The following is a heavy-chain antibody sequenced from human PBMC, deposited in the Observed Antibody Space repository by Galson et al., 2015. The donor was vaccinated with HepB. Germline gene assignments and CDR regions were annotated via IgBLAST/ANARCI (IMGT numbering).Heavy chain of an antibody. CDR2: IYYSGST. V-gene: IGHV4-59*01. CDR3: ARDSGKGLDY. D-gene: IGHD5-12*01. CDR1: GGSISSYY. Sequence: TLSLTCTVSGGSISSYYWSWIRQPPGKGLEWIGYIYYSGSTNYNPSLKSRVTISVDTSKNQFSLKLSSVTAADTAVYYCARDSGKGLDYWGQGTLVTVSS. J-gene: IGHJ4*02.